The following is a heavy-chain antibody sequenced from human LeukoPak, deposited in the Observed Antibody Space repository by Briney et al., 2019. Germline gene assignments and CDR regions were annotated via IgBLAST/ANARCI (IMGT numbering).Heavy chain of an antibody. CDR3: ARDLGGGNDAFDI. Sequence: SETLSLTCTVSGGSISSYYWSWIRQPPGKGLEWIGYIYYSGSTNYNPSLKSRVNISVDTSKNQFSLKLSSVTAADTAVYYCARDLGGGNDAFDIWGQGTMVTVSS. J-gene: IGHJ3*02. V-gene: IGHV4-59*12. CDR1: GGSISSYY. D-gene: IGHD4-23*01. CDR2: IYYSGST.